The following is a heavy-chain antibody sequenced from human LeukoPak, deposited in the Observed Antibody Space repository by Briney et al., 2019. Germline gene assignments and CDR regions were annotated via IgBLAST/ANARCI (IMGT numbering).Heavy chain of an antibody. D-gene: IGHD3/OR15-3a*01. V-gene: IGHV3-21*01. CDR2: ISSSSSYI. J-gene: IGHJ5*02. CDR3: TRDRTGYWVS. Sequence: GGSLRLSCAASGFTFSSYSMNWVRQAPGKGLEWVSSISSSSSYIYYADSVKGRFTISRDNAKNSLYLQMNSLRAEVTAVYYCTRDRTGYWVSWGQGTLVTVSS. CDR1: GFTFSSYS.